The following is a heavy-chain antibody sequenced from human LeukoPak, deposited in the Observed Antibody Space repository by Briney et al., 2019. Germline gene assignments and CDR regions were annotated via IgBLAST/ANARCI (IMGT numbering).Heavy chain of an antibody. Sequence: SETLSLTCTVSGGSISTYYWSWIRQPPGKGLEWIGYIYYSGSANYNPSLKSRVTISVDTSKNQFSLKLNSVTAADTAVYYCARSYGSGNYFDYWGQGTLATVSS. V-gene: IGHV4-59*01. D-gene: IGHD3-10*01. CDR3: ARSYGSGNYFDY. CDR1: GGSISTYY. J-gene: IGHJ4*02. CDR2: IYYSGSA.